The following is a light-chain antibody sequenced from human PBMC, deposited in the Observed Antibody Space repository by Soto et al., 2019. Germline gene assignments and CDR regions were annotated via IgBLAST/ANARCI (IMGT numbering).Light chain of an antibody. J-gene: IGKJ1*01. Sequence: EIVLTQSPGTLSLSPGEGATLSCRASQSVSGSFLAWYQQKPGQAPRLLIYAASSRATGIPDRFSGSGSGTDFTLTISRLEPEDFALYYCQQYGSSSMAFGQGTKVDIK. CDR3: QQYGSSSMA. V-gene: IGKV3-20*01. CDR1: QSVSGSF. CDR2: AAS.